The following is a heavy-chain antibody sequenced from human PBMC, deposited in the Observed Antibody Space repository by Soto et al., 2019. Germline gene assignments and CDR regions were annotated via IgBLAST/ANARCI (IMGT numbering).Heavy chain of an antibody. CDR2: INSDGSST. J-gene: IGHJ4*02. D-gene: IGHD5-18*01. CDR3: ARDQPGYSYGYGLGY. Sequence: GGSLRLSCAASGFTFSSSWMHWVRQAPGKGLVWVSRINSDGSSTSYADSVKGRFTISRDNAKNTLYLQMNSLRAEDTAVYYCARDQPGYSYGYGLGYWGQGTLVTVSS. CDR1: GFTFSSSW. V-gene: IGHV3-74*01.